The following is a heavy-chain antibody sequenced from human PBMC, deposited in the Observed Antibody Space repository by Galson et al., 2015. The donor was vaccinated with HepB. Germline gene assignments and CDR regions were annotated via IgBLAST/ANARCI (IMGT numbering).Heavy chain of an antibody. J-gene: IGHJ4*02. CDR1: GYTFTGYY. D-gene: IGHD6-6*01. V-gene: IGHV1-2*04. CDR3: ARGGRYSSSPEYYFDY. Sequence: SVKVSCKASGYTFTGYYMHWVRQAPGQGLEWMGWINPNSGGTNYAQKFQGWVTMTRDTSISTAYMELSRLRSDDTAVYYCARGGRYSSSPEYYFDYWGQGTLVTVSS. CDR2: INPNSGGT.